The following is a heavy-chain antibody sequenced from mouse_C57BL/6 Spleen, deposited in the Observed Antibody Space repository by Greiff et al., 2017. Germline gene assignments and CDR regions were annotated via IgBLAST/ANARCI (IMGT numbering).Heavy chain of an antibody. V-gene: IGHV5-15*01. Sequence: EVKLMESGGGLVQPGGSLKLSCAASGFTFSDYGMAWVRQAPRKGPEWVAFISNLAYSIYYADTVQGRFTISRDNAKNTLFLQMTSLRSEDTAMYYCARDGYGSSYYWGQGTTLTVSS. J-gene: IGHJ2*01. D-gene: IGHD1-1*01. CDR1: GFTFSDYG. CDR2: ISNLAYSI. CDR3: ARDGYGSSYY.